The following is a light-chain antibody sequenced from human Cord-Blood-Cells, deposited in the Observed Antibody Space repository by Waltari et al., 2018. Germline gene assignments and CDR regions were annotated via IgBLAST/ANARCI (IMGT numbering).Light chain of an antibody. CDR1: QSISSY. CDR3: QQSYSTRRT. CDR2: AAS. V-gene: IGKV1-39*01. J-gene: IGKJ4*01. Sequence: DIQMTQSPSSLSASVGDRVTITCRASQSISSYLNWYQQKPGKAPKLLIYAASSLQSGVPSRFSGSESGTDFTLTISSLQPEDFATYYCQQSYSTRRTFGGGTKVEIK.